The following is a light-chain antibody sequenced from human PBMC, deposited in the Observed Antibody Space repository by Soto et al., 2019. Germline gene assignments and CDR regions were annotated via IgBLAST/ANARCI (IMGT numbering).Light chain of an antibody. CDR3: QQHPSSLIT. CDR2: GAS. V-gene: IGKV3-20*01. Sequence: IVFTQSPCTLSLTQGERATLSCRASQIVGGDTLAWFQQRPGQAPRLVIYGASNRAAGIPDRFSGSGSGTDFTLTVSRLEPEDFAVYYRQQHPSSLITCRQGTRWRL. J-gene: IGKJ5*01. CDR1: QIVGGDT.